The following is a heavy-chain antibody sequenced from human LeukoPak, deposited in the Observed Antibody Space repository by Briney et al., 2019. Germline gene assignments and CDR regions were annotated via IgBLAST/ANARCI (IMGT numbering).Heavy chain of an antibody. V-gene: IGHV4-31*03. Sequence: SETLSLTCTVSGGSISSGGYYWSWIRQHPGKGLEWIGYIYYSGSTYYNPSLKGRVTISVDTSKNQFSLKLSSVTAADTVVYYCATNKPRYCSSTSCLYYYYYGMDVRGPGTTVTVSS. D-gene: IGHD2-2*01. J-gene: IGHJ6*02. CDR1: GGSISSGGYY. CDR2: IYYSGST. CDR3: ATNKPRYCSSTSCLYYYYYGMDV.